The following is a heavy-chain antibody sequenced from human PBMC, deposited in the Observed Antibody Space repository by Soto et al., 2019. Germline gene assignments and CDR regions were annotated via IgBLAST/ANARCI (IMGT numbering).Heavy chain of an antibody. D-gene: IGHD3-9*01. J-gene: IGHJ6*02. CDR3: ARVDGGGVLRYFDWLPDYYYGMDV. Sequence: QVQLVQSGAEVKKPGASVKVSCKASGYTFTSYAMHWVRQAPGQRLEWMGWINAGNGNTKYSQKFQGRVTITRDTSASTAYMELSSLRSEDTAVYYCARVDGGGVLRYFDWLPDYYYGMDVWGQGTTVTVSS. V-gene: IGHV1-3*01. CDR2: INAGNGNT. CDR1: GYTFTSYA.